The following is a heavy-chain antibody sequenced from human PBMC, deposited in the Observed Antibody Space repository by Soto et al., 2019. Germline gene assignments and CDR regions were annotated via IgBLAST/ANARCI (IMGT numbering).Heavy chain of an antibody. CDR3: AKDPPTTGTTFDY. CDR2: INKSGGST. V-gene: IGHV3-23*01. J-gene: IGHJ4*02. D-gene: IGHD1-1*01. Sequence: GGSLRLSCAASGFTFSSFAMSWVRQAPGKGLEWVSTINKSGGSTYYADSVKGRLTISRDNSKNMLFLQINGLRAEDTAVYYCAKDPPTTGTTFDYWGRGTLVTVPQ. CDR1: GFTFSSFA.